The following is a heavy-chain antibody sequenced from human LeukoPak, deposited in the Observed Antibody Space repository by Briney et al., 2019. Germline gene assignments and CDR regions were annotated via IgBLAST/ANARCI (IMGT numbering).Heavy chain of an antibody. Sequence: SETLSLTCTVSGDSIGAYYWSWIRQPAGKGLEWIGRIYKSMYSGGSTDYNPSLKSRVTMSVDTSKDQLSLKLSSLTAADTAVYYCVRDPTTVTTFFDLWGQGTLVTVSS. CDR3: VRDPTTVTTFFDL. CDR1: GDSIGAYY. V-gene: IGHV4-4*07. D-gene: IGHD4-17*01. J-gene: IGHJ5*01. CDR2: IYKSMYSGGST.